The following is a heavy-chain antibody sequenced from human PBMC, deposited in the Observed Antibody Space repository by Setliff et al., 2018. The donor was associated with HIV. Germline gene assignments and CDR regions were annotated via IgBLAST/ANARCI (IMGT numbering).Heavy chain of an antibody. CDR1: AYSISSHYY. J-gene: IGHJ4*02. D-gene: IGHD6-19*01. CDR3: ARGGGAVAGPFDY. V-gene: IGHV4-38-2*01. Sequence: TSETLSLTCAVSAYSISSHYYWGWIRQPPGKVLEWIGTIYHSGSTYYNTSLKSRVAISIDTSMNQFSLKLSSVTAADTTVYYCARGGGAVAGPFDYWGQGALVTVSS. CDR2: IYHSGST.